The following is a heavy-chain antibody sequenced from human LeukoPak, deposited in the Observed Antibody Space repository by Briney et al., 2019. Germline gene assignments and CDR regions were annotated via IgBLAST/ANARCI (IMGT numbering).Heavy chain of an antibody. V-gene: IGHV4-59*01. D-gene: IGHD6-19*01. J-gene: IGHJ4*02. CDR3: ARVKGIAVSPLWDY. CDR2: IYYSGST. Sequence: SETLSLTCTVPGGSISSYYWSWIRQPPGKGLEWIWYIYYSGSTNYNPSLKSRVTISVDTSKNQFSLKLSSVTAADTAVYYCARVKGIAVSPLWDYWGQGTLVTVSS. CDR1: GGSISSYY.